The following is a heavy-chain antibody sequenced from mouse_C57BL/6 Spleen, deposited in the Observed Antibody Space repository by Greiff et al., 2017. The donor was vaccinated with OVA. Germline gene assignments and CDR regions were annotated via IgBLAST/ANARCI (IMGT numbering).Heavy chain of an antibody. J-gene: IGHJ4*01. CDR3: ARGGTGTEAMDY. Sequence: QVQLQQPGAELVRPGTSVKLSCKASGYTFTSYWMHWVKQRPGQGLEWIGVIDPSDSYTNYNQKFKGKATLTVDTSSSTAYMQLSSLTSEDSAVYYCARGGTGTEAMDYWGQGTSVTVSS. CDR1: GYTFTSYW. CDR2: IDPSDSYT. D-gene: IGHD4-1*01. V-gene: IGHV1-59*01.